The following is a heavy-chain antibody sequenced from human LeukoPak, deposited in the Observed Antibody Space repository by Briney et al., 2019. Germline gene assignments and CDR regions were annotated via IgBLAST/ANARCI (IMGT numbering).Heavy chain of an antibody. Sequence: GGSLRLSCAASGFTFSSYAMHWVRQAPGKGLEWVAVISYDGSNKYYADSVKGRFTISRDNSKNTLYLQMNSLRAEDTAVYYCARYGGYPLFDYWGQGTLVTVSS. V-gene: IGHV3-30-3*01. D-gene: IGHD4-23*01. CDR1: GFTFSSYA. CDR3: ARYGGYPLFDY. J-gene: IGHJ4*02. CDR2: ISYDGSNK.